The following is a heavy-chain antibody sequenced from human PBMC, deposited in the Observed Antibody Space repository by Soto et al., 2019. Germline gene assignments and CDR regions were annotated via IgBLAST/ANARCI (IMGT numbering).Heavy chain of an antibody. CDR1: GDSISSSSYY. J-gene: IGHJ4*02. V-gene: IGHV4-39*01. D-gene: IGHD3-22*01. Sequence: QLQLQESGAGLVKPSETLSLTCTVSGDSISSSSYYWGWIRQPPGKGLEWIGSIYYSGSTYYNPSLKSRVTISVDTSKNQFSLKLSSVTAADTAVYYCARKHYYDSSGSLDYWGQGTLVTVSS. CDR2: IYYSGST. CDR3: ARKHYYDSSGSLDY.